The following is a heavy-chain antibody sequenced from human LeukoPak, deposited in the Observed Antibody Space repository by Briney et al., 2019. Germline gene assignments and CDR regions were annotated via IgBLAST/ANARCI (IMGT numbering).Heavy chain of an antibody. CDR3: ARDPYGDKRDFDH. D-gene: IGHD4-17*01. V-gene: IGHV3-66*01. CDR2: IYSGGST. CDR1: GFTVSSNY. Sequence: PGGSLRLSCAASGFTVSSNYMSWVRQAPGKGLEWVSVIYSGGSTYYADSVKGRFTISRDNSKNTLYLQMNSLRAEDTAVYYCARDPYGDKRDFDHWGQGTLVTVSS. J-gene: IGHJ4*02.